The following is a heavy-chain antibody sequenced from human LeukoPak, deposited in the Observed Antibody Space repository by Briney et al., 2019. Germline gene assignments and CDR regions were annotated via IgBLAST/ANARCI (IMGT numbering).Heavy chain of an antibody. Sequence: GRSLRLSCAASGFTLSIYGMHWVRQAPGKGLEWVAVTSYDGSNKYYADSVKGRFTISRDNSKNTLYLQMNSLRAEDTAVYYCARGDYYDSSGYSQYFQHWGQGTLVTVSS. J-gene: IGHJ1*01. CDR2: TSYDGSNK. V-gene: IGHV3-33*01. CDR3: ARGDYYDSSGYSQYFQH. CDR1: GFTLSIYG. D-gene: IGHD3-22*01.